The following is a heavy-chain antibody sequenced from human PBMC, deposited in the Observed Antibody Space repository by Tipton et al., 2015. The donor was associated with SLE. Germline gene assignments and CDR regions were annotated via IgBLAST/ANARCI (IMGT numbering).Heavy chain of an antibody. CDR2: IYYSGST. V-gene: IGHV4-39*07. CDR1: GGSISSSSYY. CDR3: ARGGVVVIDAFDI. J-gene: IGHJ3*02. Sequence: TLSLTCTVSGGSISSSSYYWGWIRQPPGKGLEWIGSIYYSGSTYYNPSLKSRVTISVDTSKNQFSLKLSSETAADTAVYYCARGGVVVIDAFDIWGQGTMVTVSS. D-gene: IGHD2-21*01.